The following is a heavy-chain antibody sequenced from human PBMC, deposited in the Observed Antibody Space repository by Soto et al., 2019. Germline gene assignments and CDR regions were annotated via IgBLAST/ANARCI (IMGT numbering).Heavy chain of an antibody. J-gene: IGHJ4*02. CDR3: AKDSSSWYRLPFDY. CDR2: ISWNSGSI. D-gene: IGHD6-13*01. CDR1: GFTLSSYW. Sequence: PGGSLRLSCEASGFTLSSYWMSWVRQAPGKGLEWVSGISWNSGSIGYADSVKGRFTISRDNAKNSLYLQMNSLRAEDTALYYCAKDSSSWYRLPFDYWGQGTLVTVSS. V-gene: IGHV3-9*01.